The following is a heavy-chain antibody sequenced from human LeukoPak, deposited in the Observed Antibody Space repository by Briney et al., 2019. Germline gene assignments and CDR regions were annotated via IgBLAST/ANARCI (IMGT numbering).Heavy chain of an antibody. CDR1: GGHLSSVRYY. CDR3: AWCMEDYDYGVIGAFDI. V-gene: IGHV4-31*03. D-gene: IGHD4-17*01. Sequence: SQTLSLTCSLCGGHLSSVRYYWSWIRQHPGKGLEWIGYIYYSGSTYYNPSLKSRVTISVDTSKIQFSLKLSSVTAAEAAAVYYGAWCMEDYDYGVIGAFDIWGQGTMVTVSS. J-gene: IGHJ3*02. CDR2: IYYSGST.